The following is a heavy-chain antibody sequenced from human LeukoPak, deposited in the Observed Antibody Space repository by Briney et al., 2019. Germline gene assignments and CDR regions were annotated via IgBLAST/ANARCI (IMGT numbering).Heavy chain of an antibody. Sequence: GSLRLSCAASGFTFSSYAMSWVRQAPGKGLEWVSAISGSGGSTYYADSVKGRFTISRDNSKNTLYLQMNSLRAEDTAVYYCAKSMSYYYDSSGFYFDYWGQGTLVTVSS. V-gene: IGHV3-23*01. D-gene: IGHD3-22*01. CDR2: ISGSGGST. J-gene: IGHJ4*02. CDR1: GFTFSSYA. CDR3: AKSMSYYYDSSGFYFDY.